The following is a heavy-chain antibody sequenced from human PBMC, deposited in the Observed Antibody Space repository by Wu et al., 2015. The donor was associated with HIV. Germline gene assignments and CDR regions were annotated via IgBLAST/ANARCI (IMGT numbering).Heavy chain of an antibody. D-gene: IGHD2-21*02. CDR3: ARSYCSGDCYADY. CDR1: GGTFSNYG. V-gene: IGHV1-18*01. J-gene: IGHJ4*02. Sequence: QVQVVQSGAEVKKPGSSVKVSCKTSGGTFSNYGFNWVRQAPGQGLEWVGGISVYNGNTNYAQKFQGRVTMTTDTSTNTAYMELRSLRSEDSALYYCARSYCSGDCYADYWGQGTLVTVSS. CDR2: ISVYNGNT.